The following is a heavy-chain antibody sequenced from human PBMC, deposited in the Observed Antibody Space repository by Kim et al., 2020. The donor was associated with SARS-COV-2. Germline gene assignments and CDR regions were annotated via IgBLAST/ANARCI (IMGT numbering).Heavy chain of an antibody. Sequence: GGSLRLSCAASGFTFSSYAMTWVRQAPGRGLEWVAAISGSGFGTYSDSVKGRSTISRDNSGNTLYLQMNSLGVDDTALYYCAKNIASAVYAMDVWGQGTTVTVSS. CDR1: GFTFSSYA. V-gene: IGHV3-23*01. CDR2: ISGSGFGT. J-gene: IGHJ6*02. CDR3: AKNIASAVYAMDV. D-gene: IGHD6-13*01.